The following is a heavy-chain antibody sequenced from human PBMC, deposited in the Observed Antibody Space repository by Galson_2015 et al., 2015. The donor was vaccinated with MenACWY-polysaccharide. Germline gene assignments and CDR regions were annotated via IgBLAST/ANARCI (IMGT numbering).Heavy chain of an antibody. V-gene: IGHV3-7*01. CDR1: GFTFSSSW. CDR2: VKEDGSKA. D-gene: IGHD1-14*01. Sequence: SLRLSCAASGFTFSSSWMTWVRQAPGKGLEWVAKVKEDGSKAYYVDSVKGRYTISRDNAKNLLYLQMNSLRAEDTAVYYCARYGNLGYWGQGTQVTVSS. J-gene: IGHJ4*02. CDR3: ARYGNLGY.